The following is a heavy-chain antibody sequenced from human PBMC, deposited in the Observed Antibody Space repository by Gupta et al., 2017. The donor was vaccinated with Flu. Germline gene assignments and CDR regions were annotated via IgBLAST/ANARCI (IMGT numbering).Heavy chain of an antibody. D-gene: IGHD2-15*01. Sequence: EVHLEESGGGSEQPGRSMRLSCAAPGFTFDDYAMHWVRQAPGKGLEWVSGISWSGERTDYADSVKGRFTISRDNAKNALYLQMNSLRPEDTALYYCVRDHCSGGSCYFDFWGQGTQVTVSS. CDR2: ISWSGERT. J-gene: IGHJ4*02. CDR3: VRDHCSGGSCYFDF. V-gene: IGHV3-9*01. CDR1: GFTFDDYA.